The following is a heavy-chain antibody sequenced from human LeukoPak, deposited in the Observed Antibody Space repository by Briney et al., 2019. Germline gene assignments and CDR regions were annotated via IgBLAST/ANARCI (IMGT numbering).Heavy chain of an antibody. D-gene: IGHD3-22*01. CDR2: IKQDGSEK. J-gene: IGHJ3*02. V-gene: IGHV3-7*01. CDR1: GFTFSSYW. Sequence: PGGSLRLSCAASGFTFSSYWMSWVRQAPGKGLEWVANIKQDGSEKYYVDSVKGRFTISRDNAKNSLYLQMNSLRAEDTAVYYCARDMYYCDSSGLRSKAFDIWGQGTMVTVSS. CDR3: ARDMYYCDSSGLRSKAFDI.